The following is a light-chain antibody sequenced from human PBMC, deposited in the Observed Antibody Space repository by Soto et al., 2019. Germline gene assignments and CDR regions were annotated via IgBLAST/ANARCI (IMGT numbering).Light chain of an antibody. V-gene: IGLV2-14*01. CDR3: SSFAGSRVLV. CDR2: EVS. CDR1: GSDVGGNNY. Sequence: QSALTQPASVSGSPGQSITISCTGTGSDVGGNNYVSWYRQQPVKAPKVRIYEVSDRPSGVSNRFSGSKSANAASLPISGLRAEDEAVYYCSSFAGSRVLVLGGGTKLTVL. J-gene: IGLJ2*01.